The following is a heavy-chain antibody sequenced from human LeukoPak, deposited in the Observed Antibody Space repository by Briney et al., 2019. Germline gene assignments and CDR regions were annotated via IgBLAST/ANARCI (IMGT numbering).Heavy chain of an antibody. V-gene: IGHV1-18*01. CDR2: ISAYNGNT. CDR1: GYTFTSYD. J-gene: IGHJ4*02. D-gene: IGHD3-3*01. Sequence: ASVKVSCKASGYTFTSYDISWVRQAPGQGLEWMGWISAYNGNTNYAQKLQGRVTMTTDTSTSTAYMELRSLRSDDTAVYYCARVLRFLEWLLPLDYWGQGTLVTVSS. CDR3: ARVLRFLEWLLPLDY.